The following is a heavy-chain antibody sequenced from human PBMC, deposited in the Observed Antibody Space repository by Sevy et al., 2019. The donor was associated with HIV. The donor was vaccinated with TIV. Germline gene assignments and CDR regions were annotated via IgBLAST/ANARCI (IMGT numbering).Heavy chain of an antibody. CDR1: GGSITSLY. J-gene: IGHJ4*02. Sequence: SETLSLTCTVSGGSITSLYWNWIRQPPGKGLEWIANIYYNGHINYNPSLKSRVTLSLDTSKNQFSLRLSSVTAADTAMYYCAGEDSWGRGYSWGQGTLVTVSS. V-gene: IGHV4-59*08. CDR3: AGEDSWGRGYS. D-gene: IGHD2-15*01. CDR2: IYYNGHI.